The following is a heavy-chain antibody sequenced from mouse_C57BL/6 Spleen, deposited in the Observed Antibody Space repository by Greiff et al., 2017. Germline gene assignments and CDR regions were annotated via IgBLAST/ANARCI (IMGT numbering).Heavy chain of an antibody. CDR3: ARGRRGGAMDY. Sequence: DVQLVESGGGLVKPGGSLKLSCAASGFTFSNYGMHWVRQAPEKGLEWVAYISSGSSTIYYADTVKGRFTISRDNAKNTLFLQMTSLRSEDTAVYYCARGRRGGAMDYWGQGTSVTVSS. CDR2: ISSGSSTI. V-gene: IGHV5-17*01. CDR1: GFTFSNYG. D-gene: IGHD1-2*01. J-gene: IGHJ4*01.